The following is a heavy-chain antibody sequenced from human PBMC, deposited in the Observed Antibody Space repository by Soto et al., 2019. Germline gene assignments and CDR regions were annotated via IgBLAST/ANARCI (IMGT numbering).Heavy chain of an antibody. D-gene: IGHD1-26*01. CDR1: GLTFGDHY. CDR3: SIVEGA. V-gene: IGHV3-72*01. J-gene: IGHJ5*02. Sequence: EVQLVESGGGLVQPGGSLTLSCAVSGLTFGDHYMEWVRQAPGKGLEWVARTRNKAKSYSTDFAASVKGRSTISRDESKKSLNLQMNSLMTEDTAVYYCSIVEGAWGQGTLVIVSS. CDR2: TRNKAKSYST.